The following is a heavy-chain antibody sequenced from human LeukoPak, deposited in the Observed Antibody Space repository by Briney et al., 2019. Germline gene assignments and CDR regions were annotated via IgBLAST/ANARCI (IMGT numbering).Heavy chain of an antibody. V-gene: IGHV1-69*04. D-gene: IGHD2-15*01. CDR3: ARRYCSGGSCYMPFDY. CDR2: IIPILGIA. CDR1: GGTFSSYA. Sequence: SVKVSCKASGGTFSSYAISWVRQAPGQGLEWMGRIIPILGIANYAQKFQGRVTITADKSTSTAYMELSSLRSEDTAVYYCARRYCSGGSCYMPFDYWGQGTLVTVSS. J-gene: IGHJ4*02.